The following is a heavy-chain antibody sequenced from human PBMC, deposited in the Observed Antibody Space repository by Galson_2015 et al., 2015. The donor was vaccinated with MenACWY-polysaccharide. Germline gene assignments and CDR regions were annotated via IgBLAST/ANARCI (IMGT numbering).Heavy chain of an antibody. Sequence: SLRLSCAASGFTFDDYAMHWVRQAPGKGLEWVSGISWNSGSIGYADSVKGRFTISRDNAKNSLYLQMNSLRAEDTALYYCAKGRRWLAARKRNPPRADAFDIWGQGTMVTVSS. CDR1: GFTFDDYA. D-gene: IGHD6-19*01. CDR2: ISWNSGSI. CDR3: AKGRRWLAARKRNPPRADAFDI. V-gene: IGHV3-9*01. J-gene: IGHJ3*02.